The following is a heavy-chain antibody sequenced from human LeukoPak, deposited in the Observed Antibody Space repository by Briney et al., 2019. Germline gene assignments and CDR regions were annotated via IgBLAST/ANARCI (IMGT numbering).Heavy chain of an antibody. CDR1: GFTFSSYW. CDR3: ARAGIAYYYMDV. V-gene: IGHV3-7*01. D-gene: IGHD6-13*01. J-gene: IGHJ6*03. Sequence: PGGSLRLSCAASGFTFSSYWMSWVRLAPGKGLEWVANIKQDGSAKFYVESVKGRFTISRDNAKKSLYLQMNSLRAEDTAVYYCARAGIAYYYMDVWGKGTTVTVSS. CDR2: IKQDGSAK.